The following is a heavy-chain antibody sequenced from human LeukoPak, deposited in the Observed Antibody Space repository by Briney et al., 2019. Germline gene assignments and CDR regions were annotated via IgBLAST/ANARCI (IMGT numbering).Heavy chain of an antibody. J-gene: IGHJ4*02. CDR1: GYTFTSYD. D-gene: IGHD6-13*01. V-gene: IGHV1-18*01. Sequence: ASVKVSCKTSGYTFTSYDINWVRQAPGQGLEWMGWISGYNGNTNYAQKLLGRVTMTTDTSTSTAYMELWSLRSDDTAVYYCTRGRIAAPELSDYWGQGTLVTVSS. CDR3: TRGRIAAPELSDY. CDR2: ISGYNGNT.